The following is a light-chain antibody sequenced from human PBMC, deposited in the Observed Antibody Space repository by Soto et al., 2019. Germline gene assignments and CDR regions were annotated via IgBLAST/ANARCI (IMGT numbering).Light chain of an antibody. Sequence: QSALTQPASVSGSLGQSITISCTGTSSDVGGYDYVSWYQHHPGKAPKLTIYEVSNRPSGVSNRFSGSKSGNTASLTISGLQAEDEAEYYCSSYTSSSTDVFGTGTKFTVL. CDR2: EVS. CDR1: SSDVGGYDY. CDR3: SSYTSSSTDV. V-gene: IGLV2-14*01. J-gene: IGLJ1*01.